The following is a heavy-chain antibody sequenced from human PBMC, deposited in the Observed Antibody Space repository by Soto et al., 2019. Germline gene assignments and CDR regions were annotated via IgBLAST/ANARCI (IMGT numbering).Heavy chain of an antibody. V-gene: IGHV4-4*02. CDR3: ATMKKPRGYYYGLNV. J-gene: IGHJ6*02. CDR2: IYHLGGT. Sequence: SETLSLTCAVSGDSVRSSNWWTWVRQSPGKGLEWIGEIYHLGGTNYNPSLKSRVTISVDMAKNQVSLKLSSVTAADTAVYYCATMKKPRGYYYGLNVWGQGTTVTVSS. CDR1: GDSVRSSNW.